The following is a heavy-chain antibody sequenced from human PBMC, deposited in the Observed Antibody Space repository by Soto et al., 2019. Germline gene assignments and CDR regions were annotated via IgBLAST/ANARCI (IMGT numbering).Heavy chain of an antibody. V-gene: IGHV4-4*02. CDR3: ATMKKPRGYYYGLNV. J-gene: IGHJ6*02. CDR2: IYHLGGT. Sequence: SETLSLTCAVSGDSVRSSNWWTWVRQSPGKGLEWIGEIYHLGGTNYNPSLKSRVTISVDMAKNQVSLKLSSVTAADTAVYYCATMKKPRGYYYGLNVWGQGTTVTVSS. CDR1: GDSVRSSNW.